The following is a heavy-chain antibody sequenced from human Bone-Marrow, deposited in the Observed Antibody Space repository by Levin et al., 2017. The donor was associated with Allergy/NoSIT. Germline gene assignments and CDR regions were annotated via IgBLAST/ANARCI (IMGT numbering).Heavy chain of an antibody. J-gene: IGHJ4*02. CDR3: ARRDTVPTQDCFDY. D-gene: IGHD4-17*01. Sequence: NTGGSLRLSCTVSGGSISGYYDYWAWIRQPPGKGLEWIGTFSHGGNTFYNPSLNSRVTISVDTSKNQFSLSLRSVTAADTAVYYCARRDTVPTQDCFDYWGQGTLVTVSS. CDR1: GGSISGYYDY. CDR2: FSHGGNT. V-gene: IGHV4-39*01.